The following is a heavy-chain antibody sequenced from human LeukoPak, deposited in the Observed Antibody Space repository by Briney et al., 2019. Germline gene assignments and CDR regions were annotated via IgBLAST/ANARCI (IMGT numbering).Heavy chain of an antibody. CDR3: VKSGGYGLIDY. CDR1: GGSISSSSYY. J-gene: IGHJ4*02. D-gene: IGHD1-26*01. CDR2: IYYTGST. V-gene: IGHV4-39*01. Sequence: SETLSLTCTVSGGSISSSSYYWDWIRQPPGKGLEWIGNIYYTGSTYYNASLQSRVTISIDTSKNQFSLRLNSVTAADTAMYYCVKSGGYGLIDYWGQGTLVTVSS.